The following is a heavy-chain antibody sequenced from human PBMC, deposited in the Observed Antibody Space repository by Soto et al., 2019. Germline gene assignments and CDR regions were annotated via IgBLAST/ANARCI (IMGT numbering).Heavy chain of an antibody. J-gene: IGHJ5*02. CDR3: AREIVGYNWFDP. D-gene: IGHD2-21*01. CDR1: GGSFSGYY. CDR2: IYYSGST. Sequence: PSETLSLTCAVYGGSFSGYYWSWIRQPPGKGLEWIGYIYYSGSTNYNPSLKSRVTISVDTSKNQFSLKLSSVTAADTAVYYCAREIVGYNWFDPWGQGTLVTVSS. V-gene: IGHV4-59*01.